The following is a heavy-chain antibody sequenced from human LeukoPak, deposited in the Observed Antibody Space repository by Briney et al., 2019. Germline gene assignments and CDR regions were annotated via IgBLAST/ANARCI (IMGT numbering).Heavy chain of an antibody. CDR1: CGSFSFYY. Sequence: AETLSLTCAVYCGSFSFYYGSWIRHPPGKGREWTGEIKQSGSTNYNPSLKSRVTISVDTSKNQFSLRLSSVTAADTAVYYCARRRLYYYGSGSSWFAPWGQGTLVTVSS. J-gene: IGHJ5*02. D-gene: IGHD3-10*01. CDR3: ARRRLYYYGSGSSWFAP. V-gene: IGHV4-34*01. CDR2: IKQSGST.